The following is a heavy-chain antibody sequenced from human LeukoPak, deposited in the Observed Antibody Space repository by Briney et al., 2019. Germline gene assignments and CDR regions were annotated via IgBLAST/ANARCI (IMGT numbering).Heavy chain of an antibody. CDR3: ARSRYFDWYFDY. D-gene: IGHD3-9*01. V-gene: IGHV3-11*01. J-gene: IGHJ4*02. CDR2: ISSSGSTI. Sequence: GGSLRLSCAASGFTFSDYYMSWIRQAPGKGLEWVSYISSSGSTIYYADSVKGRFTISRDNAKNSLYLQMNSLRAEDTAVHYCARSRYFDWYFDYWGQGTLVTVSS. CDR1: GFTFSDYY.